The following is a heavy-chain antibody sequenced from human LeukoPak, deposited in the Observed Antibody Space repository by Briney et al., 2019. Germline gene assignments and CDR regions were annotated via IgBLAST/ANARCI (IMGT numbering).Heavy chain of an antibody. CDR1: GFTFDDYA. V-gene: IGHV3-9*01. CDR3: GKDSGGYYFDY. D-gene: IGHD3-22*01. CDR2: ISWNSGSI. Sequence: PGGSLRLSCAASGFTFDDYAMHWVRQAPGKGLEWVSGISWNSGSIGYADSVKGRFTISRDNAKNFLYLQMNSLRAEDTALYYCGKDSGGYYFDYWGQGTLVTVSS. J-gene: IGHJ4*02.